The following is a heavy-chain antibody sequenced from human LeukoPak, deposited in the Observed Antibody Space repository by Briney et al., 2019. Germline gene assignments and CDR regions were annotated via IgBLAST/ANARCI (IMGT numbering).Heavy chain of an antibody. CDR3: AKSDWFDP. Sequence: PGESLRLSCATSGFTFKNYWMSWLRHAPGKGLVWVSRIRYDGSSATYAESVKGRFTISRDSARNTLYLQMNSLRVDDTGVYYCAKSDWFDPCGRGILVTVSS. V-gene: IGHV3-74*01. CDR2: IRYDGSSA. J-gene: IGHJ5*02. CDR1: GFTFKNYW.